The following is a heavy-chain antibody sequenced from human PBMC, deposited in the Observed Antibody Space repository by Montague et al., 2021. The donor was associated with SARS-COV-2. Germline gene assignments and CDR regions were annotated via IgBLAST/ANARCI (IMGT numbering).Heavy chain of an antibody. CDR2: IYHSGST. V-gene: IGHV4-4*02. D-gene: IGHD6-19*01. Sequence: SETLSLTCGVSGGSISSSNWWSWVRQSPGKGLEWIGEIYHSGSTNNNPSLKSRVITSVDKSTNQFSLKLSSVTAAATAVYFCAGVFFLGYSSDWHPYVFYDYWGQGTLVIVSS. CDR1: GGSISSSNW. J-gene: IGHJ4*02. CDR3: AGVFFLGYSSDWHPYVFYDY.